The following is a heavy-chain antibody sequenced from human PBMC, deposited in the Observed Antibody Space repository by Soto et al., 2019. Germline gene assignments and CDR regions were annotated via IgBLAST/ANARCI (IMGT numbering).Heavy chain of an antibody. CDR3: ARVAGSGWYDA. CDR2: AYLRGST. CDR1: GGYIVSGGYS. J-gene: IGHJ5*02. D-gene: IGHD6-19*01. Sequence: QVQLQESGSGLVKPSQTLSLTCAVSGGYIVSGGYSWSWIRQPPGQGLEWIETAYLRGSTYYDPSLTSRVTIAPDLSKNQSSLNLNSVTAADTAVYYCARVAGSGWYDAWGQGTLVTVSS. V-gene: IGHV4-30-2*01.